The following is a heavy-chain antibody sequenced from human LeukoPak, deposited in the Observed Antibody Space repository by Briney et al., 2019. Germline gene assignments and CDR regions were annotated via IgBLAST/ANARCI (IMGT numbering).Heavy chain of an antibody. V-gene: IGHV1-69*06. D-gene: IGHD2-2*01. Sequence: SVKVSCKASGGTFNSYAISWVRQAPGQGLEWMGGIIPIFGTANYAQKFQGRVTLTEDTSTDTAYMELSSLSSADTAMYYCALNAYCSSNSCWGNYYYYYMDFWGKGTTVTVSS. CDR3: ALNAYCSSNSCWGNYYYYYMDF. J-gene: IGHJ6*03. CDR2: IIPIFGTA. CDR1: GGTFNSYA.